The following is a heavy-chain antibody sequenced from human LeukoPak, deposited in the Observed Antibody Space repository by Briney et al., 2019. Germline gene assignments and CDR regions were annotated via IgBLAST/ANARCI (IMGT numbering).Heavy chain of an antibody. CDR2: ISGSGGST. J-gene: IGHJ4*02. Sequence: GGSLRLSCVSSGFSFSNYAMSWVRQAPGKGLEWVSSISGSGGSTHYADSVKGRFTISRDNSKNTLYLQMNSLRAEDTAVYYCARDRLGSSSDYWGQGTLVTVSS. CDR1: GFSFSNYA. V-gene: IGHV3-23*01. CDR3: ARDRLGSSSDY. D-gene: IGHD6-6*01.